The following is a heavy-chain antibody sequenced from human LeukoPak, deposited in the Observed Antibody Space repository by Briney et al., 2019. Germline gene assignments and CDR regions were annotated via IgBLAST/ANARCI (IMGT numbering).Heavy chain of an antibody. CDR1: GFTFSNYW. Sequence: GGSLRLSCAASGFTFSNYWMSWVRQAPGKGLEWLANIRQDGSETYHVDSLKGRFTISRDNANNSLYLQMNSLGAEDTAVYYCATCGGHGYYFDNGGQGTLVTVSS. V-gene: IGHV3-7*01. D-gene: IGHD3-22*01. J-gene: IGHJ4*02. CDR2: IRQDGSET. CDR3: ATCGGHGYYFDN.